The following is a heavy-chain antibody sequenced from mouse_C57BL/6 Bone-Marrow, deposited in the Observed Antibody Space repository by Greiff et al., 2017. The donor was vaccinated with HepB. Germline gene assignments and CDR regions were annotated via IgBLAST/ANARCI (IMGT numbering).Heavy chain of an antibody. D-gene: IGHD2-4*01. CDR1: GYTFTDYY. CDR3: AREEVYYDYERNDY. Sequence: VQLKQSGPELVKPGASVKISCKASGYTFTDYYMNWVKQSHGKSLEWIGDINPNNGGTSYNQKFKGKATLTVDKSSSTAYMELRSLTSEDSAVYYCAREEVYYDYERNDYWGQGTTLTVSS. CDR2: INPNNGGT. V-gene: IGHV1-26*01. J-gene: IGHJ2*01.